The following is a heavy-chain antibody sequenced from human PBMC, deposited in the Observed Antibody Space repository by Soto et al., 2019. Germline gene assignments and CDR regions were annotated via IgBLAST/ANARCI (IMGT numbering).Heavy chain of an antibody. J-gene: IGHJ4*02. Sequence: ASVKVSCKASGYTFTGYYMHWVRQAPGQGLEWMGWINPNSGGTNYAQKFQGWVTMTRDTSISTAYMELSRPRSDDTAVYYCARAPASSGWYDLDYWGQGTLVTVSS. D-gene: IGHD6-19*01. V-gene: IGHV1-2*04. CDR2: INPNSGGT. CDR1: GYTFTGYY. CDR3: ARAPASSGWYDLDY.